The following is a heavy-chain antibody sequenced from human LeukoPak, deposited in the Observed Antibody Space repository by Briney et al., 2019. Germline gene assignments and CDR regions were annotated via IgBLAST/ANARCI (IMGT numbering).Heavy chain of an antibody. J-gene: IGHJ4*02. CDR2: INLNGGDT. Sequence: ASVTVPCKASGYTFAAYFIHWVRQAPGQGLEWMGRINLNGGDTNYAQKFQGRVTMTGDTSISTAYMKLSSLRSDDTAMYYCARVGFTSSWSNFDYWGQGTLVTVSS. V-gene: IGHV1-2*06. CDR1: GYTFAAYF. CDR3: ARVGFTSSWSNFDY. D-gene: IGHD6-13*01.